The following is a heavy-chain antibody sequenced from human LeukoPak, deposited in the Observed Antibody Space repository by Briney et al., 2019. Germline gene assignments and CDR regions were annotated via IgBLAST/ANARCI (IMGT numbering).Heavy chain of an antibody. CDR1: GCSISTYY. J-gene: IGHJ6*03. D-gene: IGHD3-22*01. Sequence: PSQTLSLTCTVSGCSISTYYLSWILQPPGKGLEWVVYIYNIGSTNSNPSLNSRVTISVHTSKNPFSLKLSSVTAADTAVYYCARASTQPGYYESDYYYMDVWGKGTTVTVSS. V-gene: IGHV4-59*01. CDR2: IYNIGST. CDR3: ARASTQPGYYESDYYYMDV.